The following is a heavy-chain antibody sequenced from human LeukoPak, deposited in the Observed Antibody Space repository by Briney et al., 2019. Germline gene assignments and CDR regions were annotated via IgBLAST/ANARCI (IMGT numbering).Heavy chain of an antibody. CDR1: GVSITSGDYY. V-gene: IGHV4-30-4*01. D-gene: IGHD2-15*01. CDR3: ARQCCSGGSCCDGMDV. J-gene: IGHJ6*02. CDR2: ISYSGST. Sequence: PSETLSLTCTVSGVSITSGDYYWSWIRQPPGKGLEWIGYISYSGSTYCNPSLKSRVTISVDTSKNQFSLKLSSVTAADTAVYYCARQCCSGGSCCDGMDVWGQGTTVTVSS.